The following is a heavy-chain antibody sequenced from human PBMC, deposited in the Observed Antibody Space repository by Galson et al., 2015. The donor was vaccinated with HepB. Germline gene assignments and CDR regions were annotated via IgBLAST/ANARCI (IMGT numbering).Heavy chain of an antibody. Sequence: SLRLSCAASGFVFSDYNMTWVRQAPGKGLEWVSSVNPSSRSIYYADSVKGRFTISRDNAKNSLYLQMDTLRAEDTAVYYCARWNITSSCDCWGQGTLVTVSS. V-gene: IGHV3-21*01. D-gene: IGHD6-6*01. CDR3: ARWNITSSCDC. J-gene: IGHJ4*02. CDR1: GFVFSDYN. CDR2: VNPSSRSI.